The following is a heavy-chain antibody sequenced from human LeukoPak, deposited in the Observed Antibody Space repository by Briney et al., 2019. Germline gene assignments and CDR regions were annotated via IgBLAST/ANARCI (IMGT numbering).Heavy chain of an antibody. CDR3: AREDYYMDV. J-gene: IGHJ6*03. Sequence: GGSLRLSCVASGFTFTNYGMNWVRQTPGKGLEWVSGFSGGSTYYTDSVKGRFTISRDNAKNSLYLQMNSLTAEDTAVYYCAREDYYMDVWGKGTTVTVSS. V-gene: IGHV3-23*01. CDR2: FSGGST. CDR1: GFTFTNYG.